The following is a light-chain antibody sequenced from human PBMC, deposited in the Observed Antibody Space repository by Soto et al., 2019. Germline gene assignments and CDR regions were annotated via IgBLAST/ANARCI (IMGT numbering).Light chain of an antibody. CDR1: SSDIGGYNS. CDR3: RSFTDGNNVV. V-gene: IGLV2-8*01. Sequence: QSVLTQSPSASGSPGQSVTISCTGTSSDIGGYNSVSCYQQHPGKAPKVMIYDVTKRPSAVPDRFSGTKSGNTASLTVSELQADDEADYYCRSFTDGNNVVFGTGTKVTV. J-gene: IGLJ1*01. CDR2: DVT.